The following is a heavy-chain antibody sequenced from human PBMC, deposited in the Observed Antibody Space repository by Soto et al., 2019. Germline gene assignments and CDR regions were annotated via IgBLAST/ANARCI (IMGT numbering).Heavy chain of an antibody. V-gene: IGHV3-23*01. CDR3: AKSYGDTWNQYWFDY. J-gene: IGHJ4*02. D-gene: IGHD1-1*01. Sequence: EVQLLESGGGLVQPGGSLRLSCAASGLTFSTYSMSWVRQAPGKGLEWLSGISGSGYSTYYADSVKGRSTISRDKSRKTLYLQIHSLRAEDTAVYYCAKSYGDTWNQYWFDYWGQGTLVTVSS. CDR2: ISGSGYST. CDR1: GLTFSTYS.